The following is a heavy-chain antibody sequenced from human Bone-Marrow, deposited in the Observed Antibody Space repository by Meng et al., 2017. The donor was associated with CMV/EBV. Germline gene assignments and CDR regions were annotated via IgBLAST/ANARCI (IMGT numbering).Heavy chain of an antibody. CDR1: GFTFSSYS. J-gene: IGHJ4*02. D-gene: IGHD6-13*01. Sequence: GGSLRLSCAASGFTFSSYSMNWVRQAPGKGLEWVSSISSSSSYIYYADSVKGRFTISRDNAKNSLYLQMNSLRAEDTAVYYCATIGEYSSSWYHRLDYWGPGTRVTVSS. CDR3: ATIGEYSSSWYHRLDY. CDR2: ISSSSSYI. V-gene: IGHV3-21*01.